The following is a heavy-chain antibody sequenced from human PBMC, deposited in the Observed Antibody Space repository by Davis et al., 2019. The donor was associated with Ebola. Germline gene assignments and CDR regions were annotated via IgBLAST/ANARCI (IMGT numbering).Heavy chain of an antibody. CDR2: INPSGGST. CDR3: AAHDFWSGQGSVP. Sequence: ASVKVSCKASGYTFTGYYMHWVRQAPGQGLEWMGIINPSGGSTGYAQKFQGRVTMTRNTSISTAYMELSSLRSEDTAVYYCAAHDFWSGQGSVPWGQGTLVTVSS. CDR1: GYTFTGYY. J-gene: IGHJ4*02. D-gene: IGHD3-3*01. V-gene: IGHV1-46*01.